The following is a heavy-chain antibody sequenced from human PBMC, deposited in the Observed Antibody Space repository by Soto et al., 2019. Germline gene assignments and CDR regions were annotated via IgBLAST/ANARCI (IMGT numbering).Heavy chain of an antibody. J-gene: IGHJ6*01. CDR1: GGSFSNYY. D-gene: IGHD3-10*01. CDR3: ARVGVFQGHYFWYGLDV. CDR2: IHNRGST. Sequence: QVQLQESGPGLVKPSAPLSLTCTVSGGSFSNYYWSWIRQSPGTGLEWIGYIHNRGSTKYNPSLKSRVTISIDTSKNQFSLKLTSVTAADTAVYYCARVGVFQGHYFWYGLDVWGQGTTVTVSS. V-gene: IGHV4-59*01.